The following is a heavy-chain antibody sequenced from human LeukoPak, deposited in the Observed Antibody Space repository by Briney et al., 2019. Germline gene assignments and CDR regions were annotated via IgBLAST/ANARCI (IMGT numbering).Heavy chain of an antibody. CDR3: AREYSNNRYYYYGMDV. Sequence: GRSLRLSCAASRFTFSSYAMHWVRQAPGKGLEWVAVISYDGSNKYYADSVKGRFTISRDNSKNTLYLQMNSLRAEDTAVYYCAREYSNNRYYYYGMDVWGQGTTVTVSS. J-gene: IGHJ6*02. D-gene: IGHD4-11*01. CDR1: RFTFSSYA. V-gene: IGHV3-30-3*01. CDR2: ISYDGSNK.